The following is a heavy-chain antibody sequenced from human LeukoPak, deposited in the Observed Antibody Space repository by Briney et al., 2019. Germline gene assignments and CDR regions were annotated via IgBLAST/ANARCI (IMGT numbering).Heavy chain of an antibody. CDR2: VSVSGTTT. D-gene: IGHD3-9*01. CDR3: AKDLAANYDILTGLYY. Sequence: GGSLRLSCAASGFTVSNSYMTWVRQAPGKGLEWVSTVSVSGTTTYYADSVKGRFTISRDNSKNTLYLQMNSLRAEDTAVYYCAKDLAANYDILTGLYYWGQGTLVTVSS. V-gene: IGHV3-23*01. CDR1: GFTVSNSY. J-gene: IGHJ4*02.